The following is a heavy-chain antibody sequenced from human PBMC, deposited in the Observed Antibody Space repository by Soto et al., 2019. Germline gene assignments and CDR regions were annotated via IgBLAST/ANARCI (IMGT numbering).Heavy chain of an antibody. J-gene: IGHJ4*02. Sequence: QLQLQESGPGLVKSSETLSLTCTVSGGSISTSTYFWGWIRQPPGRGLEWIGSFYYSGSTFYSPSLKCRVTISVDTSKNQFSLKLNSATAADAAVYYCVRHAANSWFWSYWGQGTLVTVSS. CDR2: FYYSGST. CDR3: VRHAANSWFWSY. D-gene: IGHD6-13*01. CDR1: GGSISTSTYF. V-gene: IGHV4-39*01.